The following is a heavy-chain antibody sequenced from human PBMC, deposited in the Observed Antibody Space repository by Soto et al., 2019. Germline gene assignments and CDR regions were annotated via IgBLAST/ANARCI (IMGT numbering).Heavy chain of an antibody. V-gene: IGHV4-30-2*01. D-gene: IGHD3-22*01. J-gene: IGHJ4*02. CDR3: ARVTDYYDSSGYYFDFYYFDY. Sequence: SETLSLTCAVSGGSISSDGYSWSWIRQPPGKGLEWIGYIYHSGSTYYNPSLKSRVTISVDTSKNQFSLKLSSVTAADTAVYYCARVTDYYDSSGYYFDFYYFDYWGQGTLVTVSS. CDR2: IYHSGST. CDR1: GGSISSDGYS.